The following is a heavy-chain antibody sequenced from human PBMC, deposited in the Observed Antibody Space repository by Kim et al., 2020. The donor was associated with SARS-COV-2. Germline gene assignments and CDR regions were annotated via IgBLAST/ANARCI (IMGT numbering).Heavy chain of an antibody. CDR2: GRT. D-gene: IGHD3-10*01. CDR3: ASQLLYFDY. Sequence: GRTSYNPSLQSRVSISVDTSKNQFSLKLSSVTAADTAVYYCASQLLYFDYWGQGTLVTVSS. J-gene: IGHJ4*02. V-gene: IGHV4-39*01.